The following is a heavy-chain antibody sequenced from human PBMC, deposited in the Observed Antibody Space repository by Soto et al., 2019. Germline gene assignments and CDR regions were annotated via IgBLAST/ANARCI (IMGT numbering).Heavy chain of an antibody. CDR3: PHSRRLSGYEYYYYYYGMDV. Sequence: QITLKESGPALVKPTQTLTLTCTFSGFSLSTSGVGVGWIRQPPGKALEWLALIYWYDDKRYSPSLKSRLTITTDTSKNQVVLTMTNMDPVDTATYYCPHSRRLSGYEYYYYYYGMDVWGHGPTVTVSS. D-gene: IGHD5-12*01. J-gene: IGHJ6*02. V-gene: IGHV2-5*01. CDR2: IYWYDDK. CDR1: GFSLSTSGVG.